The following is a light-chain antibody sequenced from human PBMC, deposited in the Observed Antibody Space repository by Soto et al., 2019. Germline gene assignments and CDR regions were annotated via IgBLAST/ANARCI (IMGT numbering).Light chain of an antibody. V-gene: IGKV3-20*01. CDR1: QSVSSSY. J-gene: IGKJ2*01. CDR3: QQYGSSPLYT. CDR2: GAS. Sequence: EIVLTQSPGTLSLSPGERATLSCRASQSVSSSYLAWYQQTPGQVPRLLIYGASSRATGIPDRFSGSGSGTDFTLTISRLEPEDFAVYYCQQYGSSPLYTFGQGTKLEIK.